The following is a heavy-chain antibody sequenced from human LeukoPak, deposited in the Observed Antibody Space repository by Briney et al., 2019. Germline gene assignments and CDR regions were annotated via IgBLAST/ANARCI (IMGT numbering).Heavy chain of an antibody. D-gene: IGHD1-1*01. J-gene: IGHJ3*02. CDR2: ISHDGSNK. Sequence: GGSLRLSCVVSAFTFSGYSMHWVRQAPGKGLEWVAFISHDGSNKYCADSLKGRFTISRDNSKNTLFLQMNSLRPEDTAVYYCARVGYDYNWYDAFDIWDQGTMVTVSS. CDR1: AFTFSGYS. CDR3: ARVGYDYNWYDAFDI. V-gene: IGHV3-30*04.